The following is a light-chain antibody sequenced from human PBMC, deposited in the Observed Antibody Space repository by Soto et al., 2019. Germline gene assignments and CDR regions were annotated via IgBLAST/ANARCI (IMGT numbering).Light chain of an antibody. CDR2: AAF. CDR3: LQHNTYPCT. Sequence: DTQMTQSPSSLSASVGDRVTITCRASQGIRNDLAWYQQKPGKAPNRLIYAAFSLQSGVPSRFSGSGSGTEFTLTISSLQPEDFATYYCLQHNTYPCTFGQGTKLEIK. J-gene: IGKJ2*02. V-gene: IGKV1-17*01. CDR1: QGIRND.